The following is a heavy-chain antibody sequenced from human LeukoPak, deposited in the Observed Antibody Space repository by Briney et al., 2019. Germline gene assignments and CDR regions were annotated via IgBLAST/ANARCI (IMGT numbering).Heavy chain of an antibody. CDR2: ISYDGSNK. D-gene: IGHD6-19*01. Sequence: GGSLRLSCAASGFTFSSYAMHWVRQAPGKGLEWVAVISYDGSNKYYADSVKGRFTISRDNSKNTLYLQMNSLRAEDTAVYYCAREWSVYPGSSRGWPFDYWGQGTLVTVSS. CDR3: AREWSVYPGSSRGWPFDY. V-gene: IGHV3-30*04. J-gene: IGHJ4*02. CDR1: GFTFSSYA.